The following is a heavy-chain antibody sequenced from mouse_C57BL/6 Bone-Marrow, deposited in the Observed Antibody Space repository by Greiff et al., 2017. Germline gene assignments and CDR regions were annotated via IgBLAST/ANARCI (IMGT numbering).Heavy chain of an antibody. Sequence: VQLQQSGAELVKPGASVKLSCKASGYTFTSYWMHWVKQRPGQGLEWIGMIHPNSGSTNYNEKFKSKATLTVDKSSSTAYMQLSSLTSEDSAVYYCARGRRRWYFDVWGTGTTVTVSS. CDR3: ARGRRRWYFDV. CDR2: IHPNSGST. V-gene: IGHV1-64*01. CDR1: GYTFTSYW. J-gene: IGHJ1*03.